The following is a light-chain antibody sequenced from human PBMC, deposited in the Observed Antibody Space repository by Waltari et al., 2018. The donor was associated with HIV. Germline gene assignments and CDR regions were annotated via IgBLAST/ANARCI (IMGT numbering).Light chain of an antibody. CDR3: SSYSGGNNFDVV. V-gene: IGLV2-8*01. CDR2: EGS. Sequence: QSALTQPPSASGSPGQSVTISCTGTSNDVGGYNYVSWYQQHPGKAPKRMIYEGSERPAGVPDRVPGSKSGNTASLTVSGLQAEDEADYYCSSYSGGNNFDVVFGGGTKLTVL. CDR1: SNDVGGYNY. J-gene: IGLJ2*01.